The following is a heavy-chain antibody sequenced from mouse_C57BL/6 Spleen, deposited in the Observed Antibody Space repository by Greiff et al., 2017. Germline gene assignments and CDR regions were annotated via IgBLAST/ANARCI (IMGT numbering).Heavy chain of an antibody. D-gene: IGHD4-1*01. CDR3: ARSGGNWDSYYAMDY. J-gene: IGHJ4*01. CDR1: GFTFSDYG. CDR2: ISNLAYSI. V-gene: IGHV5-15*01. Sequence: EVTLMESGGGLVQPGGSLKLSCAASGFTFSDYGMAWVRQAPRKGPEWVAFISNLAYSIYYADPVSGRFTISRENAKNTLYLEMSSLRSEDTAMYYCARSGGNWDSYYAMDYWGQGTSVTVSS.